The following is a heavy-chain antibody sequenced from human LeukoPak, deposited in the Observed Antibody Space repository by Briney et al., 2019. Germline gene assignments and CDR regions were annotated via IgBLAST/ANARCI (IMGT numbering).Heavy chain of an antibody. V-gene: IGHV4-59*08. CDR2: IYYSGST. D-gene: IGHD6-13*01. Sequence: PSETLSLTCTVSGGSISSYYWSWLRQPPGKGLEWMAYIYYSGSTNYNPSLKSRVTISVDTSKNQFSLKLSSVTAADTAVYYCARANPPPGIAAAGDYWGQGTPVTASS. CDR1: GGSISSYY. CDR3: ARANPPPGIAAAGDY. J-gene: IGHJ4*02.